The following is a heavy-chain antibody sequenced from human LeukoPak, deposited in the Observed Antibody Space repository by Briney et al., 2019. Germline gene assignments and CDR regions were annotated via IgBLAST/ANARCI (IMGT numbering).Heavy chain of an antibody. J-gene: IGHJ4*02. V-gene: IGHV3-72*01. CDR1: GFTFSDHY. D-gene: IGHD1-26*01. Sequence: QTGGSLRLSCAASGFTFSDHYMDWVRLAPGKGLEWVGRIKNKANSYSTEYAASVKGRFTISGDDSKNSLYLQMNSLRSEDTALYYCTRVRLGAATRYFDYWGQGTLVTVSS. CDR3: TRVRLGAATRYFDY. CDR2: IKNKANSYST.